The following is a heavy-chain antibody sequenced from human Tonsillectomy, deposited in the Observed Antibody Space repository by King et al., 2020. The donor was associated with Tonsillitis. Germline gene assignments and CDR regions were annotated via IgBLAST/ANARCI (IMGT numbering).Heavy chain of an antibody. CDR2: ISSSSSYI. CDR1: GFTFSSYS. D-gene: IGHD4-17*01. V-gene: IGHV3-21*01. Sequence: VQLVESGGGLVKPGGSLRLSCAASGFTFSSYSMNWVRQAPGKGLEWVSSISSSSSYIYYADSVKGRFTISRDNAKNSLYLQMNSLRAEDTAVYYCARSLYGDYVLDHWGQGTLVTVSS. J-gene: IGHJ4*02. CDR3: ARSLYGDYVLDH.